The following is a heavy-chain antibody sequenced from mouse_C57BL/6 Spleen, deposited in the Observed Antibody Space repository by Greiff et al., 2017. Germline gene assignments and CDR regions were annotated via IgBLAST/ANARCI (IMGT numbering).Heavy chain of an antibody. CDR3: ARITTVVAYYFDY. Sequence: EVHLVESEGGLVQPGSSMKLSCTASGFTFSDYYMAWVRQVPEKGLEWVANINYDGSSTYYLDSMKSRFIISRDNAKNSLYLQMSSLKSEDTATYYCARITTVVAYYFDYWGQGTTLTVSS. CDR1: GFTFSDYY. V-gene: IGHV5-16*01. J-gene: IGHJ2*01. D-gene: IGHD1-1*01. CDR2: INYDGSST.